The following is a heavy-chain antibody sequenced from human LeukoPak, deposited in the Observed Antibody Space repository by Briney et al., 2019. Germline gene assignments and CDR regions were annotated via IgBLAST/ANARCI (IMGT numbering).Heavy chain of an antibody. CDR3: AKVNNDLNGMDV. Sequence: GGSLRLSCTTSGFTFGDFALSWVRQAPGKGLEWVSSISGLSSYIYYADSVKGRFTISRDNAKNSLYLQMNSLRAEDTAVYYCAKVNNDLNGMDVWGQGTTVTVSS. J-gene: IGHJ6*02. CDR2: ISGLSSYI. V-gene: IGHV3-21*06. D-gene: IGHD3-3*01. CDR1: GFTFGDFA.